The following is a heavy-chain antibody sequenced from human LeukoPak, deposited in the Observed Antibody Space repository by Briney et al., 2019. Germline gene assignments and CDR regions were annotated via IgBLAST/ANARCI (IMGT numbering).Heavy chain of an antibody. Sequence: GGSLRLSCVASGFSFSSYSMNWVRQAPGKELEWVSTISSGTGSYIYYADSVRGRFTISRDNAKNSLYLQMNSLRAEDTAVYYCARCSGVFGSSGYWGQGTLVTVSS. J-gene: IGHJ4*02. D-gene: IGHD6-6*01. CDR3: ARCSGVFGSSGY. CDR1: GFSFSSYS. V-gene: IGHV3-21*01. CDR2: ISSGTGSYI.